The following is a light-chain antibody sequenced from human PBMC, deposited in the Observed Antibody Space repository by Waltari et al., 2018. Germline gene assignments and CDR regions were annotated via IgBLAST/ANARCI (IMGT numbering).Light chain of an antibody. Sequence: QSALTQPASVSGSPGQSITMFCPGSSSAVGGYNYLSWYQQHPGKAPKLIIYHVTERPSGAADRFSGSRSGDTASLTISGLQAEDEADYYCSSHTSSSTWVFGGGTKVTVL. CDR1: SSAVGGYNY. J-gene: IGLJ3*02. V-gene: IGLV2-14*03. CDR3: SSHTSSSTWV. CDR2: HVT.